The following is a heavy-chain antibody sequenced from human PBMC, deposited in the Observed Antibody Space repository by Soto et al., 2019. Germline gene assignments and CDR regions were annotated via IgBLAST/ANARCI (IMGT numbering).Heavy chain of an antibody. J-gene: IGHJ4*02. CDR1: GFAVNSYY. Sequence: EVQLVPSGGGLIQPGGSLRLSCAASGFAVNSYYMSWVRQAPGKGLEWVSVIFGGGSTYYSDSVKGRFTISRDNSKNTVFLQMNSLRAEDTAVYYCVRTSSYWGQGTRVIVSP. D-gene: IGHD2-2*01. V-gene: IGHV3-53*01. CDR3: VRTSSY. CDR2: IFGGGST.